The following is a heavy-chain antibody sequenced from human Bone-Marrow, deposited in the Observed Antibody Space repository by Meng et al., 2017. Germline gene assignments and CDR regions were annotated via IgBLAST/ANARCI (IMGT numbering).Heavy chain of an antibody. CDR3: ARADLAARRPFDY. Sequence: SVEISCKASGGTFSSYAISWVRQAPGQGLEWMGGIIPIFGTANYAQKFQGRVTITADESTSTAYMELSSLRSEDTAVYYCARADLAARRPFDYWGQGTLVTVSS. CDR1: GGTFSSYA. D-gene: IGHD6-6*01. CDR2: IIPIFGTA. V-gene: IGHV1-69*13. J-gene: IGHJ4*02.